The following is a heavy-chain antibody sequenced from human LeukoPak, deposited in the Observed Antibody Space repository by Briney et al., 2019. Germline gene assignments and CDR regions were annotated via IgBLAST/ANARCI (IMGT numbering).Heavy chain of an antibody. CDR2: IIPIFRIA. V-gene: IGHV1-69*04. J-gene: IGHJ3*02. Sequence: SVKLSCKASVATFSSYAISCLRRAPGHRLEWMGRIIPIFRIANSAQKLQGRVTITAVKSTNTAYIELSSLSCEETAVSYCASRHNYDSSGYYARRNDAFDTWGQGKMVTVSS. CDR3: ASRHNYDSSGYYARRNDAFDT. D-gene: IGHD3-22*01. CDR1: VATFSSYA.